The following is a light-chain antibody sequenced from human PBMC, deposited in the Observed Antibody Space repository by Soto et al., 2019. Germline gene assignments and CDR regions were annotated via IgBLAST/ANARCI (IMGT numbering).Light chain of an antibody. V-gene: IGLV2-14*01. J-gene: IGLJ2*01. CDR3: SSYTSTTTVI. Sequence: QSGLTQPASVSGSPGQSIAISCTGTSSDVGGYNYVSWYRQHAGKAPKLMIYGVSYRPSGISNRFSGSKSGNTASLTISGLQTEDEADYYCSSYTSTTTVIFGGGTKLTVL. CDR2: GVS. CDR1: SSDVGGYNY.